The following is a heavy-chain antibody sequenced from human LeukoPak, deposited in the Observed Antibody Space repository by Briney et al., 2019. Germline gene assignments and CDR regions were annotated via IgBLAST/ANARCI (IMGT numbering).Heavy chain of an antibody. V-gene: IGHV4-4*07. Sequence: SETLSLTCTVSGGSINSYYWSWIRQPAGKGLEWIGRISSSGSTNYNPSLKSRVTISVDTSKNQFSLKLSSVTAADTAVYYCARGHGIRLLWFGELCYWFDPWGQGTLVTVSS. CDR2: ISSSGST. CDR3: ARGHGIRLLWFGELCYWFDP. D-gene: IGHD3-10*01. CDR1: GGSINSYY. J-gene: IGHJ5*02.